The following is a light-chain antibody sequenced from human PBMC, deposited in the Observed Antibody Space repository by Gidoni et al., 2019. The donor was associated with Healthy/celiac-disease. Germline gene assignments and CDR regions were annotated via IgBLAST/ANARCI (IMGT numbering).Light chain of an antibody. J-gene: IGLJ2*01. V-gene: IGLV1-40*01. CDR3: QSYDSSLSGYVV. CDR2: GNS. Sequence: HSLLTHPPSLPWAPGPSVTISCPGSSSNIGAGYDVHWSQQLPGTAPKLLIYGNSNRPSGVPDRFSGSKSGTSASLAITGLQAEDEADYYCQSYDSSLSGYVVFGGGTKLTVL. CDR1: SSNIGAGYD.